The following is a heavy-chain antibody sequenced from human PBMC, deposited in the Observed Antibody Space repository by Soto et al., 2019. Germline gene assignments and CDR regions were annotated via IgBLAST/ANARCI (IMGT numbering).Heavy chain of an antibody. CDR1: GFTFSSYE. J-gene: IGHJ4*02. V-gene: IGHV3-48*03. Sequence: GGSLRLSCAASGFTFSSYEINWVRQAPGKGLEWVSYISISGSTIYYADSVKGRFTISRDNAKNSLYLQMNSLRAEDTAVYYCARYPSLRFLEWLLDGYYFDYWGQGTLVTVSS. CDR2: ISISGSTI. CDR3: ARYPSLRFLEWLLDGYYFDY. D-gene: IGHD3-3*01.